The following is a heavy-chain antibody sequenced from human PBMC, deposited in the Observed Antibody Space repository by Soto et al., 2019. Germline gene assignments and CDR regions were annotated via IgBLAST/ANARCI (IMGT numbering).Heavy chain of an antibody. CDR2: INNNGGST. D-gene: IGHD6-13*01. Sequence: EVQLVESGGGLVQPGGSLRLSCAASGFTFSSYAMHCVRQAPGKGLEYVSTINNNGGSTYYANSVKGRFTISRDNSKNTLYLQMGSLRAEDMAVYYCATTIAAAGVYYFNYWGQGTLVTVSS. J-gene: IGHJ4*02. V-gene: IGHV3-64*01. CDR1: GFTFSSYA. CDR3: ATTIAAAGVYYFNY.